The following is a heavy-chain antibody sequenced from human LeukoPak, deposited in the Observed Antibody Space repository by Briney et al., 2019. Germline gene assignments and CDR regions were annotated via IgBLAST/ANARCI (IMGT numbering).Heavy chain of an antibody. J-gene: IGHJ4*02. D-gene: IGHD3-22*01. V-gene: IGHV3-7*01. CDR2: IKQDGSAK. CDR1: GFTFSSYW. CDR3: ATSYDSSGNN. Sequence: GGSLRLSCAASGFTFSSYWMSWVRQAPGKGLEWVANIKQDGSAKYYVDSVKGRFTISRDNARNSLYLEMNNLRAEDTAIYYCATSYDSSGNNWGQGTLVTVSS.